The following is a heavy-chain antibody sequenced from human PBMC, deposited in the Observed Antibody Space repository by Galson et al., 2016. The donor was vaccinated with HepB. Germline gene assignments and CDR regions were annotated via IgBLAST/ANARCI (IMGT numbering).Heavy chain of an antibody. CDR3: ARSKAGYGLGSHPD. J-gene: IGHJ4*02. Sequence: SLRLSCAASGFTFSSYWMTWVRQAPGKGLEWVANIKSDGRETYYVDSVKGRFTSSRDSAKNSLDLQMNSLRAEDTALYYCARSKAGYGLGSHPDWGRGTLVTVSS. CDR2: IKSDGRET. D-gene: IGHD3-10*01. V-gene: IGHV3-7*01. CDR1: GFTFSSYW.